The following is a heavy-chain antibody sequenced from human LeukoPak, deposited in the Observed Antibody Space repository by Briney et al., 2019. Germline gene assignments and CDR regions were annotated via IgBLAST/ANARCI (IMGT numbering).Heavy chain of an antibody. J-gene: IGHJ4*02. Sequence: PGGSLRLSCAASGFTFSNHAMNWVRQAPGQGLEWVSSIDGRSTDIYYADSVKGRFTTSRDNAKNSLYLQMNSLRAEDTAVYYCARRGYYDSSGYDYWGQGTLVTVSS. CDR1: GFTFSNHA. CDR2: IDGRSTDI. V-gene: IGHV3-21*01. D-gene: IGHD3-22*01. CDR3: ARRGYYDSSGYDY.